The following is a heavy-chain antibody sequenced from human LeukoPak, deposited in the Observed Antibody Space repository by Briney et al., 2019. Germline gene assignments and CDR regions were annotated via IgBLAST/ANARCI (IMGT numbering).Heavy chain of an antibody. J-gene: IGHJ5*02. V-gene: IGHV1-69*05. D-gene: IGHD3-16*02. Sequence: SVKVSCKASGGTFSSYAISWVRQAPGQGLEWIGGIIPIFGTANYAQKFQGRVTITTDESTSTAYMELSSLRSEDTAVYYCARGFYDYVWGSYRSEGDWFDPWGQGTLVTVSS. CDR2: IIPIFGTA. CDR1: GGTFSSYA. CDR3: ARGFYDYVWGSYRSEGDWFDP.